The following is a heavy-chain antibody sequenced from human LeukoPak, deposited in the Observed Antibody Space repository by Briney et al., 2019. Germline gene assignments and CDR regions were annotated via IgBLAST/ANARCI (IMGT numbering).Heavy chain of an antibody. J-gene: IGHJ5*02. D-gene: IGHD3-22*01. CDR3: ARDITYYYDSSGHYGWFDP. CDR2: ISYDGSNK. V-gene: IGHV3-30-3*01. Sequence: GGSLRLSCAASGFTFSSYAMHWVRQAPGKGLEWVAVISYDGSNKYYADSVKGRFTISRDNSKNTLYLQMNSLRAEDTAVYYCARDITYYYDSSGHYGWFDPWGQGTLVTVSS. CDR1: GFTFSSYA.